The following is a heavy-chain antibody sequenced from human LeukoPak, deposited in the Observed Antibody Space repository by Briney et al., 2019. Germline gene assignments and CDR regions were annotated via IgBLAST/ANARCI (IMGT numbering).Heavy chain of an antibody. CDR1: GGTFSSYA. CDR3: ARDNQDLPDAFDI. Sequence: SVKVSCKASGGTFSSYAISWVRQAPGQGLEWMGRIIPIFGTANYAQKFQGRVTITTDESTSTAYMELSSLRSEDTAVYYCARDNQDLPDAFDIWGQGTMVTVSS. V-gene: IGHV1-69*05. D-gene: IGHD1-14*01. J-gene: IGHJ3*02. CDR2: IIPIFGTA.